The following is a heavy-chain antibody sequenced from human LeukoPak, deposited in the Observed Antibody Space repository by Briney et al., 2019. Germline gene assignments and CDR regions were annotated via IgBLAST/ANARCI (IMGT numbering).Heavy chain of an antibody. J-gene: IGHJ4*02. Sequence: SGGSLRLSCAASGFTFTSYAMSWVRQAPGKGLEWVSAISGGGGSTYYADSVKGRFTISRDNSKNTLYLQMNSLRAEDTAVYYCAKEALTYYYDSSGYYFYYWGQGTLVTVSS. CDR2: ISGGGGST. CDR3: AKEALTYYYDSSGYYFYY. D-gene: IGHD3-22*01. CDR1: GFTFTSYA. V-gene: IGHV3-23*01.